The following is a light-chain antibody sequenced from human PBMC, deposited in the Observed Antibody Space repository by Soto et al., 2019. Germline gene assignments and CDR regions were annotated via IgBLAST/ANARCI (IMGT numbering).Light chain of an antibody. CDR1: SSDVGTYNY. CDR2: DVS. CDR3: TSYTSGSTPYV. V-gene: IGLV2-14*01. J-gene: IGLJ1*01. Sequence: QSALTQPASVSVSPGQSITISCTGTSSDVGTYNYVSWYQQHPGKAPKLIIYDVSTRPSGVSNRFSGSKSVNTASLTISGLQAEDEADYYCTSYTSGSTPYVFGTGTKRTV.